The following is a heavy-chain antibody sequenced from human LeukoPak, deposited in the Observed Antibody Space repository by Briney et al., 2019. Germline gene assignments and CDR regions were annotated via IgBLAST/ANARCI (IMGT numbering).Heavy chain of an antibody. J-gene: IGHJ6*03. D-gene: IGHD6-19*01. CDR1: GGSFSGYY. V-gene: IGHV4-34*01. Sequence: SETLSLTCAVYGGSFSGYYWSWIRQPPGKGLEWIGEINHSGSTNYNPSLKSRVTISVDTSKNQFSLKLSSVTAADTAVYYCARDVAEQWLNYYYSYMDVWGKGTTVTVSS. CDR3: ARDVAEQWLNYYYSYMDV. CDR2: INHSGST.